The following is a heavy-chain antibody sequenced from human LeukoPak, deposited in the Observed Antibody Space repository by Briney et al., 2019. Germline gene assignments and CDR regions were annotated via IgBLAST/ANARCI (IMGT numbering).Heavy chain of an antibody. CDR1: GGSISSYY. D-gene: IGHD2-2*01. CDR2: IYYSGST. CDR3: ASAPRDIVVVPAAMFRFDY. V-gene: IGHV4-39*01. Sequence: SETLSLTCTVSGGSISSYYWGWIRQPPGKGLEWIGSIYYSGSTYYNPSLKSRVTISVDTSKNQFSLKLSSVTAADTAVYYCASAPRDIVVVPAAMFRFDYWGQGTLVTVSS. J-gene: IGHJ4*02.